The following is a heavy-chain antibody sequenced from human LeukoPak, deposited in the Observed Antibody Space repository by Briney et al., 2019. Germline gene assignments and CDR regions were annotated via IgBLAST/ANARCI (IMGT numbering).Heavy chain of an antibody. D-gene: IGHD2-2*01. V-gene: IGHV1-69*13. Sequence: WASVKVSCKASGGTFSSYAISWVRQAPGQGLEWMGGIIPIFGTANYAQKFQGRVTITADESTSTAYMELSSLRSEDTAVYYCAAPNIVPAAPSYYYYYMDVWGKGTTVTVSS. CDR3: AAPNIVPAAPSYYYYYMDV. J-gene: IGHJ6*03. CDR2: IIPIFGTA. CDR1: GGTFSSYA.